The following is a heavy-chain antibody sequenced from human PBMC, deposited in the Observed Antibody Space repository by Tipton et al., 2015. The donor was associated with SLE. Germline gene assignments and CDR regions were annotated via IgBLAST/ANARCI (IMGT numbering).Heavy chain of an antibody. CDR2: IYYSGST. V-gene: IGHV4-4*02. D-gene: IGHD6-6*01. Sequence: TLSLTCAVSGGSISSSNWWSWVRQPPGKGLEWIGSIYYSGSTYYNPSLKSRVTISVDTSKNQFSLKLSSVTAADTAVYYCAPSIAARPRDWYFDLWGRGTLVTVSS. CDR3: APSIAARPRDWYFDL. CDR1: GGSISSSNW. J-gene: IGHJ2*01.